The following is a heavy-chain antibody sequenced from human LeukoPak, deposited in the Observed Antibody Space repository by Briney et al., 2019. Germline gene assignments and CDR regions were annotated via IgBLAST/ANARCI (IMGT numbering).Heavy chain of an antibody. CDR1: GFTFSNVW. CDR2: SWYVGSNK. CDR3: ARDSIPAAGTTGVGFDC. V-gene: IGHV3-33*08. J-gene: IGHJ4*02. Sequence: PGGSLRLSCAASGFTFSNVWMGWVRRAPGKGLEWVGLSWYVGSNKYYADSVKGRFTISRDNSKNTLYLQMNSLRVEDTAVYYCARDSIPAAGTTGVGFDCWGQGTLVTVSS. D-gene: IGHD6-13*01.